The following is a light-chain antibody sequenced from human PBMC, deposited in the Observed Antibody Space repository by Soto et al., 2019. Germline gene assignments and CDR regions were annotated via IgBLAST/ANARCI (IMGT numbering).Light chain of an antibody. CDR1: QSVSSNY. J-gene: IGKJ1*01. CDR2: GAS. CDR3: QQYGGSPQT. V-gene: IGKV3-20*01. Sequence: EIVLTQSPGTLSLSPGERATLSCRASQSVSSNYLAWYQRKPGQAPRLLIYGASSRATDIPNRFSGSGSGTDFTLTITRLEPEDFAVYFWQQYGGSPQTFGQGTKVEIK.